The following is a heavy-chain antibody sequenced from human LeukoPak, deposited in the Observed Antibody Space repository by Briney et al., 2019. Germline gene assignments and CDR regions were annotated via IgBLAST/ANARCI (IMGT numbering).Heavy chain of an antibody. Sequence: ASVKVSCKASGYTFTSYGISWVRQAPGQGLEWMGWISAYNGNTNYAQKLQGRVTMTTDTSTSTAYMELRSLRSDDTAVYYCARDRQLWGRNYNWFDPWGQGTLVTVSS. CDR3: ARDRQLWGRNYNWFDP. CDR1: GYTFTSYG. D-gene: IGHD4-23*01. CDR2: ISAYNGNT. V-gene: IGHV1-18*01. J-gene: IGHJ5*02.